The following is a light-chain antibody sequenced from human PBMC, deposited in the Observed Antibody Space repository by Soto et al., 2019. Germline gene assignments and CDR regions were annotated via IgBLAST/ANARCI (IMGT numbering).Light chain of an antibody. J-gene: IGLJ3*02. V-gene: IGLV1-44*01. Sequence: QSVLTQPPSASGTPVQRVSISCSGSTSNIGSRTVNWYQQLPGTAPKLLIYANNQRPSGVPDRFSGAKSGTSASLAISGLQSEDESDYYCAAWDDSLNGWVFGGGTKLTVL. CDR1: TSNIGSRT. CDR3: AAWDDSLNGWV. CDR2: ANN.